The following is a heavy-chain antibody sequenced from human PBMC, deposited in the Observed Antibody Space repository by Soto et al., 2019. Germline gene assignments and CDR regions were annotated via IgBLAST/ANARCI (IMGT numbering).Heavy chain of an antibody. D-gene: IGHD3-22*01. CDR1: GFTFTSSS. Sequence: SVKVSCKASGFTFTSSSVQWVRQARGQRLEWIGRITVGSGNTNYAQKFQERVTIIRDMSTSTAYMELSNLRSEDTAVYYCAAGDSSGYYGGWGQGTQVTVSS. V-gene: IGHV1-58*01. J-gene: IGHJ4*02. CDR2: ITVGSGNT. CDR3: AAGDSSGYYGG.